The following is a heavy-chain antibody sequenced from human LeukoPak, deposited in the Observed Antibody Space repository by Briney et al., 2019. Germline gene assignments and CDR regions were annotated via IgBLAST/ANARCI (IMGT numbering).Heavy chain of an antibody. D-gene: IGHD3-10*01. CDR2: INHSGST. V-gene: IGHV4-34*01. Sequence: SETLSLTCAVYGGSFSGYYWSWIRQPPGKGLEWIGEINHSGSTNYNPSLKSRVTISVDTSKNQFSLKLSSVTAADTAVYYCARQVGSIAGSSWGQGILVTVSS. CDR3: ARQVGSIAGSS. J-gene: IGHJ5*02. CDR1: GGSFSGYY.